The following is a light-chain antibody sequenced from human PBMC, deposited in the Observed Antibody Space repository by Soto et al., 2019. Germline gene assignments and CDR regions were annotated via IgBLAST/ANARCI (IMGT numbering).Light chain of an antibody. V-gene: IGLV2-14*01. J-gene: IGLJ2*01. CDR1: SSDVGGYNY. CDR3: SSFTSINTAI. CDR2: DVT. Sequence: QSALTQPASVSGSPGQSITISFTGTSSDVGGYNYVSWYQQHPGKAPKLIIYDVTNRPSGVSTRFSGSKSGNTASLTISGLQAEDEANYYCSSFTSINTAIFGGGTKLTVL.